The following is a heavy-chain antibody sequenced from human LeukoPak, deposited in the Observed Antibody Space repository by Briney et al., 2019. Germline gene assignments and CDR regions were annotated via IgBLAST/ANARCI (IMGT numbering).Heavy chain of an antibody. V-gene: IGHV1-2*02. J-gene: IGHJ4*02. CDR2: INPNSGGT. Sequence: ASVKVSCKASGYTFTGYYMHWVRQAPGQGLEWVGWINPNSGGTNYAQKFQGRVTMTRDTSISTAYMELSRLRSDDTAVYYCARGGPYYYNSSGLFDYWGQGTLVTVSS. D-gene: IGHD3-22*01. CDR3: ARGGPYYYNSSGLFDY. CDR1: GYTFTGYY.